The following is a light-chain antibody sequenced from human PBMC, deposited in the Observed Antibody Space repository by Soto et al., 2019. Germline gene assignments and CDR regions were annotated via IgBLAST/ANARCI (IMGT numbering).Light chain of an antibody. CDR2: EVS. CDR1: SSDVGGYNY. CDR3: SSYAGSSPYV. Sequence: QSVLTQPPSVSGSPGQSITISCTGTSSDVGGYNYVSWYQQHPGKAPKLMIYEVSNRPSGVSNRFSGSKSGNTASLTISGLQAEDEADYYCSSYAGSSPYVFGSGTKLTVL. V-gene: IGLV2-14*01. J-gene: IGLJ1*01.